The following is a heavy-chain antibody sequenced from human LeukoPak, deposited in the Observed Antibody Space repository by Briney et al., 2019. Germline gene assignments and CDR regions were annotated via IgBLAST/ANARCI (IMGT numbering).Heavy chain of an antibody. J-gene: IGHJ4*02. CDR3: ARADEGGYSYGSALDY. CDR1: GFTFSSYW. V-gene: IGHV3-53*01. CDR2: IYSGGST. D-gene: IGHD5-18*01. Sequence: GGSLRLSCAASGFTFSSYWMHWVRQAPGKGLEWVSVIYSGGSTYYADSVKGRFTISRDNSKNTLYLQMNSLRAEDTAVYYCARADEGGYSYGSALDYWGQGTLVTVSS.